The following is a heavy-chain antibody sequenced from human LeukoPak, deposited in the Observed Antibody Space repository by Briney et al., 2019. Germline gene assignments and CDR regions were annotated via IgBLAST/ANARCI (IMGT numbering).Heavy chain of an antibody. Sequence: ASVKVSCKASGYTFTGYCMHWVRQAPGQGLEWMGWINPNSGGTNYAQKFQGRVTMTRDTSISTAYMELSRLRSDDTAVYYCARSKLGGSGYYTHAYWGQGTLVTVSS. J-gene: IGHJ4*02. CDR2: INPNSGGT. CDR1: GYTFTGYC. CDR3: ARSKLGGSGYYTHAY. V-gene: IGHV1-2*02. D-gene: IGHD3-22*01.